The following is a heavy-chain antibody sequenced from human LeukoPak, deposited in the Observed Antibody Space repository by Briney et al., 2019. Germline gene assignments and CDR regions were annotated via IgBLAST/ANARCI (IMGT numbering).Heavy chain of an antibody. CDR3: ARVGARQILEY. J-gene: IGHJ4*02. Sequence: RSGGSLRLSCAASEFTFSSYWMSWVRQAPGKGLEWVANIKQDGGEKYYLDSVKGRFTVSRDNAKNSLYLQMNSLRAEDTAVYYCARVGARQILEYWGQGTLVTVSS. V-gene: IGHV3-7*01. D-gene: IGHD4-17*01. CDR2: IKQDGGEK. CDR1: EFTFSSYW.